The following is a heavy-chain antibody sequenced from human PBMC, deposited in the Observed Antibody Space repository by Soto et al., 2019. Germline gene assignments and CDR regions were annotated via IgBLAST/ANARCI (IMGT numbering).Heavy chain of an antibody. V-gene: IGHV3-33*06. CDR2: IWYDGSNK. J-gene: IGHJ3*02. CDR1: GFTFSSYG. D-gene: IGHD3-10*02. Sequence: GGSLRLSCAASGFTFSSYGMHWVRQAPGKGLEWVAVIWYDGSNKYYADSVKGRFTISRDNSKNTLYLQMNSLRAEDTAVYYCAKGLNYYARLGAFDIWGQGTMVTVSS. CDR3: AKGLNYYARLGAFDI.